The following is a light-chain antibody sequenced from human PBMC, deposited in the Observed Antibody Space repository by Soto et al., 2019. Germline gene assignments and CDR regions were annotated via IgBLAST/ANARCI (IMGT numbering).Light chain of an antibody. Sequence: EIVMTQSPATLSVSPGERATLSCRASQSISSNLAWIQQKPGQAPRLLIYGASTRATAIPARFSGSGSGTEFTLTISSLQSEDFAIYYCQQSYSTPPFTFGPGTKVDI. CDR2: GAS. CDR3: QQSYSTPPFT. CDR1: QSISSN. J-gene: IGKJ3*01. V-gene: IGKV3-15*01.